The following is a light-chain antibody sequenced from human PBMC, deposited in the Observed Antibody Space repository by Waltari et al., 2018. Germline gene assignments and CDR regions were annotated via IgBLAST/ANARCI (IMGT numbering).Light chain of an antibody. CDR2: GAS. Sequence: EIVLRQSPGTLSLSPGERATSSSRASQSISSRYLAWYQQRPRRAPRLLIYGASSRATGVPDRCSGSGSGTDFTRTISSLEPEDFAVFYCQRFGNSVSFGGGTKVEIK. J-gene: IGKJ4*01. CDR3: QRFGNSVS. V-gene: IGKV3-20*01. CDR1: QSISSRY.